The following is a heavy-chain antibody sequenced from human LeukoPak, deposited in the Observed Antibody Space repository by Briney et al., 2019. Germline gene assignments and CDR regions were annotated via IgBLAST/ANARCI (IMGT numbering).Heavy chain of an antibody. CDR1: GLTFSSYW. CDR2: IKQDGSET. Sequence: PGGSLRLSCAASGLTFSSYWMTWVRQAPGKGLEWVANIKQDGSETYYVDSLMGRFTISRDNAKNSLYLQMNSLRAEDTAVYYCASIAAAWDNNFDYWGQGTLVTVSS. D-gene: IGHD6-13*01. J-gene: IGHJ4*02. CDR3: ASIAAAWDNNFDY. V-gene: IGHV3-7*01.